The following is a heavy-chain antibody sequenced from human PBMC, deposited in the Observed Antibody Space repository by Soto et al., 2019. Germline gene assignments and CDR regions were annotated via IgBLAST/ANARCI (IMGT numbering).Heavy chain of an antibody. J-gene: IGHJ4*02. D-gene: IGHD3-22*01. CDR1: GYTFTSYA. CDR2: INAGNGNT. CDR3: ARGYDSSGYYFGY. Sequence: ASVKVSCKASGYTFTSYAMHWVRQAPGQRLEWMGWINAGNGNTKYSQKFQGRVTITRDTSASTAYMELSSLRSEDTAVYYCARGYDSSGYYFGYWGQGTLVTVSS. V-gene: IGHV1-3*01.